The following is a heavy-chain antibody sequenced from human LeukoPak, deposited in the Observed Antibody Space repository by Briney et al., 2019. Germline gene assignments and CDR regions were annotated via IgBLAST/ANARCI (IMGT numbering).Heavy chain of an antibody. CDR3: AKEQVVPAATYFDY. J-gene: IGHJ4*02. D-gene: IGHD2-2*01. CDR1: GFTFSSYG. CDR2: IRYDGSNK. Sequence: PGGSLRLSCAASGFTFSSYGMHWVRQAPGKGLEWVAFIRYDGSNKYYADSVKGRFTISRDNSKNTLYLQMNSLRAEDTAVYYCAKEQVVPAATYFDYWGQGTLVTVSS. V-gene: IGHV3-30*02.